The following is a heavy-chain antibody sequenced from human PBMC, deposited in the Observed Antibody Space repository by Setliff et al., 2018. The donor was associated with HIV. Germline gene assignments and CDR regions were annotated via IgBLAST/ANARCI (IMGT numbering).Heavy chain of an antibody. Sequence: ASVKVSCKASGDTNPSDAISWVRQAPGQGLEWMGWISGYNGNTKYAQNMQGRVTMTTDTSTRTAYMELRSLRSDDTAVYYCARDPSRWVQPVTRITAFDIWGQGTMVTVSS. CDR2: ISGYNGNT. D-gene: IGHD5-18*01. V-gene: IGHV1-18*01. CDR3: ARDPSRWVQPVTRITAFDI. CDR1: GDTNPSDA. J-gene: IGHJ3*02.